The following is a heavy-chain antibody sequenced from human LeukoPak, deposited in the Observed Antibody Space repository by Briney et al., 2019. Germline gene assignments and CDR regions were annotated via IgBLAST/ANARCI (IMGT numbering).Heavy chain of an antibody. V-gene: IGHV3-74*01. J-gene: IGHJ6*02. D-gene: IGHD3-22*01. CDR1: GFTFSSYW. Sequence: PGGSLSLSCAASGFTFSSYWMHWVRQAPGKGLVWVSRVNSDGSSTSYADSVKGRFTISRDNAKNTLYLQMNSLRAEDTAVYYCARDKWVVTGYYNYGMDVWGQGTTVTVSS. CDR2: VNSDGSST. CDR3: ARDKWVVTGYYNYGMDV.